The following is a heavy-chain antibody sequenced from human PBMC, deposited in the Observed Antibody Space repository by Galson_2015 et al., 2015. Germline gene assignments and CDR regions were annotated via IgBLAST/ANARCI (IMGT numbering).Heavy chain of an antibody. CDR1: GGSISSYY. CDR3: AREYPMITFGGVIVSAFDI. CDR2: IYYSGST. V-gene: IGHV4-59*01. J-gene: IGHJ3*02. Sequence: SETLSLTCTVSGGSISSYYWSWIRQPPGKGLEWIGYIYYSGSTNYNPSLKSRVTISVDTSKNQFSLKLSSVTAADTAVYYCAREYPMITFGGVIVSAFDIWGQGTMVTVSS. D-gene: IGHD3-16*02.